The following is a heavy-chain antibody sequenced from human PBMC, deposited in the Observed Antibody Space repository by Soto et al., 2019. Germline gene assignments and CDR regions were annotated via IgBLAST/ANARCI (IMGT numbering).Heavy chain of an antibody. V-gene: IGHV3-23*01. Sequence: GGALRLSCSASGFTFSSYAMTWVRQAPGKGLEWVSIINGGGASAYYADSVKGRFTISRNNSKNTLYLQMNSLRVEDTAIYYCAKEREAGWYYFDFWGQGILVTVSS. J-gene: IGHJ4*02. CDR1: GFTFSSYA. D-gene: IGHD6-19*01. CDR3: AKEREAGWYYFDF. CDR2: INGGGASA.